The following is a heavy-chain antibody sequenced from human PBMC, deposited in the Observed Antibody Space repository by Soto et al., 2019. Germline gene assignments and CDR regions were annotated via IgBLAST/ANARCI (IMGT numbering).Heavy chain of an antibody. V-gene: IGHV4-59*08. D-gene: IGHD4-17*01. J-gene: IGHJ4*02. CDR2: IYYSGST. Sequence: SETLSLTCTVSGGSISSYYWSWIRQPPGKGLEWIGYIYYSGSTNYNPSLKSRVTISVDTSENQFSLKLSSVTAADTAVYYCARRYGGTLGYWGQGTLVTVSS. CDR1: GGSISSYY. CDR3: ARRYGGTLGY.